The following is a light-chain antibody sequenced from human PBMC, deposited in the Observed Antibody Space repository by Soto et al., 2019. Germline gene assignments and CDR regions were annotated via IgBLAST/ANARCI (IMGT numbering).Light chain of an antibody. CDR3: QQYYSTPLT. CDR2: WAS. Sequence: DIVMTQSPDSLAVSLGERATINCKSSQSVLYSSNNKNYLAWYHQKPGQPPKLLIYWASTRESGVPDRFSGSGSGTDFTLTISSLHAEDVAVYYCQQYYSTPLTFGGGTKVAIK. J-gene: IGKJ4*01. CDR1: QSVLYSSNNKNY. V-gene: IGKV4-1*01.